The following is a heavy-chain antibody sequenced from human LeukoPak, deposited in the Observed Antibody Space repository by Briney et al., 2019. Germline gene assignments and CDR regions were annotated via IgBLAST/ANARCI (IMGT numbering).Heavy chain of an antibody. J-gene: IGHJ4*02. Sequence: SETLSLTCTVSGGSISSSSYYWGWIRQPPGKGLEWIGNIYYSGSTYYNPSLKSRITISVDTSKNQFSLKLSSVTAADTAVYYCARSYSGSYYADYWGQGTLVTVSS. CDR3: ARSYSGSYYADY. CDR2: IYYSGST. V-gene: IGHV4-39*01. D-gene: IGHD1-26*01. CDR1: GGSISSSSYY.